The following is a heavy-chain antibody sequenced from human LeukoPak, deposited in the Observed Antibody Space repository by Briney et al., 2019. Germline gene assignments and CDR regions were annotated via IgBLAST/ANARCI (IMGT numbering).Heavy chain of an antibody. CDR2: IYPGGSDT. D-gene: IGHD3-22*01. CDR3: ARRGLSDSRGLYYYMDV. Sequence: GESLEISCKGSGYSLTSYWIGWVRQMPGKGLECMGIIYPGGSDTRYSPSFQGQVTISADKSISTAYLQWSSLKASDTAMYYCARRGLSDSRGLYYYMDVWGKGTTVTVSS. V-gene: IGHV5-51*01. CDR1: GYSLTSYW. J-gene: IGHJ6*03.